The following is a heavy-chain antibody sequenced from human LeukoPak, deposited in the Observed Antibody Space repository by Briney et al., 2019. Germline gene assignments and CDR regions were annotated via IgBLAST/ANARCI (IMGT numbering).Heavy chain of an antibody. V-gene: IGHV4-34*01. CDR3: GNYSSYDSYYYYMDV. CDR1: GGSFSGYY. J-gene: IGHJ6*03. CDR2: INHSGST. Sequence: SETLSLTCAVYGGSFSGYYWSWIRQPPGKGLEWIGEINHSGSTNYNPSLKSRVTISVDTSKNQFSLKLSSVTAADTAVYYCGNYSSYDSYYYYMDVWGKGTTVTVSS. D-gene: IGHD2-21*01.